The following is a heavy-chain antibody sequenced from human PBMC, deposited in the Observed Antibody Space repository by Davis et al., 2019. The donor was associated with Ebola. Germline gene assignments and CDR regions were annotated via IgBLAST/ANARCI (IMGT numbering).Heavy chain of an antibody. V-gene: IGHV3-30*02. D-gene: IGHD5-12*01. J-gene: IGHJ4*02. CDR1: GFTFSKYW. CDR2: IRYDGSNK. CDR3: AKADSGYDPDY. Sequence: GESLKISCAASGFTFSKYWMHWVRQAPGKGLEWVAFIRYDGSNKYYADSVKGRFTISRDNSKNTLYLQMNSLRAEDTAVYYCAKADSGYDPDYWGQGTLVTVSS.